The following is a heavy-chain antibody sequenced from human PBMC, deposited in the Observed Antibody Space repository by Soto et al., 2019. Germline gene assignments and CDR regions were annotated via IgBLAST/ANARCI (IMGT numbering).Heavy chain of an antibody. V-gene: IGHV4-34*01. CDR2: INHSGST. CDR3: ATSYYNFWSGYYLAYFDY. D-gene: IGHD3-3*01. CDR1: GVSFTGYY. J-gene: IGHJ4*02. Sequence: QVHLQQWGAGLLKPSETLSLTCAVYGVSFTGYYWSWIRQPPGKGLEWIGEINHSGSTNYNPSVTTRVTTSVDTYKKQFSLKLSSVTAADTAVYYCATSYYNFWSGYYLAYFDYWGQGTLVTVSS.